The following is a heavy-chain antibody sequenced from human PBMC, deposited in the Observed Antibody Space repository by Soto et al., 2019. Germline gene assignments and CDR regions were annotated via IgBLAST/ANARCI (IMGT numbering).Heavy chain of an antibody. Sequence: EVQLVESGGGLVQPGGSLRLSCAASGFTFSNYDMHWVRQVTGKGLEWVSGITTAGDTYYPGSVKGRFTISREKAKNSLYLQMNSLSVGDTAVYYCARGLLGGSYGMDVWGQGTTVTVSS. CDR3: ARGLLGGSYGMDV. J-gene: IGHJ6*02. CDR1: GFTFSNYD. CDR2: ITTAGDT. D-gene: IGHD2-21*01. V-gene: IGHV3-13*01.